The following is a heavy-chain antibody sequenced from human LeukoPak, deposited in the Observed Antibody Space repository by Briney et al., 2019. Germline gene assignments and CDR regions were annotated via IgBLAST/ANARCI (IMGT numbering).Heavy chain of an antibody. Sequence: SVKVSCKASGGTFSSYAISWVRQAPGQGLEWMGGIIPIFGTANYAQKFQGRVTITADECTSTAYMELSSLKSEDTAVYYCARGFWYTKTGSYYYGMDVWGQGTTVIVSS. J-gene: IGHJ6*02. V-gene: IGHV1-69*13. D-gene: IGHD6-13*01. CDR3: ARGFWYTKTGSYYYGMDV. CDR1: GGTFSSYA. CDR2: IIPIFGTA.